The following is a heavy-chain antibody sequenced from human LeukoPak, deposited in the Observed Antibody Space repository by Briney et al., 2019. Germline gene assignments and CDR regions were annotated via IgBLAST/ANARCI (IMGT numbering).Heavy chain of an antibody. D-gene: IGHD3/OR15-3a*01. CDR1: GFTVSSNY. CDR3: ARDPFAFGLFDY. V-gene: IGHV3-53*01. J-gene: IGHJ4*02. CDR2: IYSGGST. Sequence: GGSLRLSCAASGFTVSSNYMSWVRQAPGKGLEWVSVIYSGGSTYYADSVKGRFTISRDSSKNTLYLQMNSLRAEDTAVYYCARDPFAFGLFDYWGQGTLVTVSS.